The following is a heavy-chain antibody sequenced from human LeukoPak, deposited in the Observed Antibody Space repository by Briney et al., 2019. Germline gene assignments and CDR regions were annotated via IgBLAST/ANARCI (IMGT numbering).Heavy chain of an antibody. D-gene: IGHD3-3*01. V-gene: IGHV3-23*01. Sequence: GGSLRLSCAASGFTFSSYAMSWVRQAPGKGLEWVSAISGSGGSTYYADSVKGRFTISRDNSKNTLYLQMNSLRAEDTAVYYCAKDRYDFWSGYYELDYWGQGTLVTVSS. CDR3: AKDRYDFWSGYYELDY. CDR2: ISGSGGST. J-gene: IGHJ4*02. CDR1: GFTFSSYA.